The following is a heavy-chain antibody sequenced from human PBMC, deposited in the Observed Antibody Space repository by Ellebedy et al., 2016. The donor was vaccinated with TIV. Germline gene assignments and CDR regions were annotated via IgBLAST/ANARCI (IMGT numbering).Heavy chain of an antibody. Sequence: GESLKISCVASGFSVSTNYMSWVRQAPGKGLEWVAASYSGGSTYYADFVMGRFNSSRDTSKNTLSFQMNNLRAEDTAVYYCAKGTFRRGRSGSLHPWGQGTLVTVSS. V-gene: IGHV3-66*01. J-gene: IGHJ5*02. CDR2: SYSGGST. CDR3: AKGTFRRGRSGSLHP. D-gene: IGHD1-14*01. CDR1: GFSVSTNY.